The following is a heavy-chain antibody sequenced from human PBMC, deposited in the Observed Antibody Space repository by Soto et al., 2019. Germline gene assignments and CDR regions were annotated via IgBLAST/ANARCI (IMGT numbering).Heavy chain of an antibody. Sequence: GGSLRLSCAASGFTFSSYWMHWVRQAPGKGLEWVSSISSSSTYIYYADSVKGRFTISRDNAKNSLYLQMNSLRAEDTAVYYCARSQDNGITTYRGIIITLPLDYWGQGTLVTVSS. D-gene: IGHD3-10*01. CDR1: GFTFSSYW. J-gene: IGHJ4*02. CDR2: ISSSSTYI. V-gene: IGHV3-21*01. CDR3: ARSQDNGITTYRGIIITLPLDY.